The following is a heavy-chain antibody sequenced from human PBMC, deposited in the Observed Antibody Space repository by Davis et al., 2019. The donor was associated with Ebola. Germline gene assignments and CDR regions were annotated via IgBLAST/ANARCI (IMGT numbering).Heavy chain of an antibody. D-gene: IGHD3-10*01. J-gene: IGHJ5*02. CDR3: AKMGHYGSGSYRFDP. V-gene: IGHV3-7*03. CDR1: GFTFSSYW. CDR2: IKQDGSEK. Sequence: PGGSLRLSCAASGFTFSSYWMSWVRQAPGKGLEWVANIKQDGSEKYYVDSVKGRFTISRDNAKNSLYLQMNSLRAEDTAVYYCAKMGHYGSGSYRFDPWGQGTLVTVSS.